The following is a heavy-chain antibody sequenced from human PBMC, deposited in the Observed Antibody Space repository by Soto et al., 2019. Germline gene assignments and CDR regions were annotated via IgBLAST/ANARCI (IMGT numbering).Heavy chain of an antibody. V-gene: IGHV3-53*01. CDR1: GFTVSSNY. CDR3: ARATYYDSPGILDY. D-gene: IGHD3-9*01. Sequence: GGSLRLSCAASGFTVSSNYMSWVRQAPGKGLEWVSVIYSGGSTYYADSVKGRFTISRDNSKNTLYLQMNSLRAEDTAVYYCARATYYDSPGILDYWGQGTLVTVS. CDR2: IYSGGST. J-gene: IGHJ4*02.